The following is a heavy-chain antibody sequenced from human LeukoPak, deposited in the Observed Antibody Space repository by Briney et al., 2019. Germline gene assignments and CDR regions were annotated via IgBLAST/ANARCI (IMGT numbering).Heavy chain of an antibody. CDR3: ARSNWNYPFDY. J-gene: IGHJ4*02. Sequence: SETLSLTCTVSGGSISSGSYYWSWIRQPAGKGLEWIGRIYTSGSTNYNPSLKSRVTISVDTSKNQFSLKLSSVTAADTAVYYCARSNWNYPFDYWGQGTLVTVSS. CDR2: IYTSGST. CDR1: GGSISSGSYY. D-gene: IGHD1-7*01. V-gene: IGHV4-61*02.